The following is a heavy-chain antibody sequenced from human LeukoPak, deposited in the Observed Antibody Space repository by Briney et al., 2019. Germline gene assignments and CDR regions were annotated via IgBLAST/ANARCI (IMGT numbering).Heavy chain of an antibody. J-gene: IGHJ4*02. Sequence: GSSVKVSCKASGGTFSSYAISWVRQAPGQGLEWMGRIIPILGIANYAQKFQGRVAITADKSTSTAYMELGSLRSEDTAVYYCARVATYYDILTGYHDPYYFDYWGQGTLVTVSS. V-gene: IGHV1-69*04. CDR2: IIPILGIA. CDR3: ARVATYYDILTGYHDPYYFDY. D-gene: IGHD3-9*01. CDR1: GGTFSSYA.